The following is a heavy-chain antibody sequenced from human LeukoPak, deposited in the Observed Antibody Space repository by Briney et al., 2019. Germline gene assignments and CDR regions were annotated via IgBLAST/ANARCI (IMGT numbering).Heavy chain of an antibody. CDR1: GYSISSGYY. V-gene: IGHV4-38-2*02. CDR3: ARDLTGPHDY. J-gene: IGHJ4*02. CDR2: IYYSGST. Sequence: SETLSLTCTVSGYSISSGYYWGWIRQPPGKGLEWIGYIYYSGSTNYNPSLKSRVTISVDTSKNQFSLKLSSVTAADTAVYYCARDLTGPHDYWGQGTLVTVSS.